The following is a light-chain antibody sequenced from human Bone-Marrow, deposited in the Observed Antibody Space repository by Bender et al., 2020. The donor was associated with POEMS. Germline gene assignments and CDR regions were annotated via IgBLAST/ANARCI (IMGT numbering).Light chain of an antibody. V-gene: IGLV1-40*01. CDR1: NSNIGTGYG. Sequence: QAVLTQPPSVSEAPGHTVTISCTGSNSNIGTGYGVHWYQQVAGTAPKLLIYGYNNRPSGVPDRFSGSKSGTSASLAITGLQAEDEGDYYCQSYDNSLGGWVFGGGTKLTVL. CDR3: QSYDNSLGGWV. J-gene: IGLJ3*02. CDR2: GYN.